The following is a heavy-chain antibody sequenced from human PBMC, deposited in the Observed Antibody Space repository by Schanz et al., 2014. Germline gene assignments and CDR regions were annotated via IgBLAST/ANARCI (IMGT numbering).Heavy chain of an antibody. D-gene: IGHD3-10*01. CDR1: GASVSSDNW. V-gene: IGHV4-4*02. CDR2: IYDSGNT. CDR3: ARGGQGFGEPHQRLFEY. Sequence: QVQLEESGAGLVKPSGTLSLTCAVSGASVSSDNWWNWVRQPPGKGLEWIGEIYDSGNTNYNPSLRRRGTMSVNDSKNQFPLQLTSVTAADTAVYYCARGGQGFGEPHQRLFEYWGPGTLVTVSS. J-gene: IGHJ4*02.